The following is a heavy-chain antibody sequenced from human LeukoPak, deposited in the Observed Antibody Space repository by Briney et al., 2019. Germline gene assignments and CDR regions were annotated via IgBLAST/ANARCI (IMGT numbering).Heavy chain of an antibody. D-gene: IGHD2-15*01. CDR1: GLAFSAYK. CDR2: ISTDGYTT. Sequence: GGSLRLSCAASGLAFSAYKMHWVRQAPRKGLVWVSRISTDGYTTDYADFVQGRFTASRDNTKNTRSLEMNSLRAEDTAVYYCVVGGSPGYWGQGTLVTVSS. J-gene: IGHJ4*02. V-gene: IGHV3-74*01. CDR3: VVGGSPGY.